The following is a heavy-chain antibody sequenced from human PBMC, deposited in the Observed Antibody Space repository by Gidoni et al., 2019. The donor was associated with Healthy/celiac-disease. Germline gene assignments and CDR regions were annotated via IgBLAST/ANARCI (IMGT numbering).Heavy chain of an antibody. V-gene: IGHV4-39*01. Sequence: QLQLQESGPGLVKPSETLSLTCTVSGGSISSSSYYWGWIRQPPGKGLGWIGSIYYSGSTYYNPSLKSRVTISVDTSKNQFSLKLSSVTAADTAVYYCASDYGDYPEDFDYWGQGTLVTVSS. CDR3: ASDYGDYPEDFDY. J-gene: IGHJ4*02. CDR2: IYYSGST. CDR1: GGSISSSSYY. D-gene: IGHD4-17*01.